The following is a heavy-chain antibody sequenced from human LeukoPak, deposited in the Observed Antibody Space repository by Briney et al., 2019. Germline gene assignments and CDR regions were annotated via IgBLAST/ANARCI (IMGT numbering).Heavy chain of an antibody. D-gene: IGHD1-7*01. J-gene: IGHJ4*02. CDR3: ARDAVPAKLELLHY. CDR2: ISSSSSYI. V-gene: IGHV3-21*01. CDR1: GFTFSSYS. Sequence: GGSLRLSCAASGFTFSSYSMNWVRQAPGKGLEWVSSISSSSSYIYYADSVKGRFTISRDNAKNSLYLQMNSLRAEDTAVYYCARDAVPAKLELLHYWGQGTLVTVSS.